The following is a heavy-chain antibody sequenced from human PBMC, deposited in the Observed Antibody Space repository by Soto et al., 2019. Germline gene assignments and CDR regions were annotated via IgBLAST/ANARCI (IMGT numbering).Heavy chain of an antibody. J-gene: IGHJ5*01. D-gene: IGHD6-13*01. CDR1: GYTFTSYA. CDR2: INAGNGNT. Sequence: ASVKVSCKASGYTFTSYAMHWVRQAPGQRLEWMGWINAGNGNTKYSQKFQGRVTITRDTSKNQFSLQLNSVTPEDTAVYYCARGLYGSGWYAIDSWGQGTLVTVSS. V-gene: IGHV1-3*01. CDR3: ARGLYGSGWYAIDS.